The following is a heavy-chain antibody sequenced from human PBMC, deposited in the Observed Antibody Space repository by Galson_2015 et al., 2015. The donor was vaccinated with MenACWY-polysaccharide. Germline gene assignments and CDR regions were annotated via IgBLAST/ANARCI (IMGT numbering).Heavy chain of an antibody. V-gene: IGHV4-4*02. CDR3: ARKFDY. CDR2: ISHRGTT. CDR1: GASISMSDW. Sequence: SEPLSLTCAVSGASISMSDWWTWVRQPPGKGLEWIGEISHRGTTNYNPSLKSRVTISVDKSKNQFSLKLNSVTAAVTAVYYCARKFDYWRQGSLVTVPS. J-gene: IGHJ4*02.